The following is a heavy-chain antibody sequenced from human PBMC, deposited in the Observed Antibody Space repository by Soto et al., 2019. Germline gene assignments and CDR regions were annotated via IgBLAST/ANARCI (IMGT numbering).Heavy chain of an antibody. CDR1: GFTFSRYA. CDR2: ISGSGDST. J-gene: IGHJ4*02. Sequence: EVQLLESGGGLVQPGGSLRLSCAASGFTFSRYAMSWVRQAPGKGLEWVSVISGSGDSTYYANSVKGRFTISRDNSKNTLYLQMNSLRAEDTAVYYCSRRTSGWYFDYWGQGTLVTVSS. D-gene: IGHD6-19*01. V-gene: IGHV3-23*01. CDR3: SRRTSGWYFDY.